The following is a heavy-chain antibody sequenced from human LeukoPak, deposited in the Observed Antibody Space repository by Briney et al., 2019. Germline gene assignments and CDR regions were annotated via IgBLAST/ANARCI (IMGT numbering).Heavy chain of an antibody. CDR3: ARVGYDSSGYYYVYFDY. D-gene: IGHD3-22*01. Sequence: PSETLSLTCAVYGGSFSGYYWSWIRQPPGKGLEWIGEINHSGSTNYNPSLKSRVTISVDTSKNQFSLKLSSVTAADTAVYYCARVGYDSSGYYYVYFDYWGQGTLVTVSS. CDR1: GGSFSGYY. J-gene: IGHJ4*02. V-gene: IGHV4-34*01. CDR2: INHSGST.